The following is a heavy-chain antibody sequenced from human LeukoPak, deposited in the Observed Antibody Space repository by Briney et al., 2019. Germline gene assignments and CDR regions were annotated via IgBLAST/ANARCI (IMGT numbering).Heavy chain of an antibody. D-gene: IGHD2-2*01. J-gene: IGHJ4*02. V-gene: IGHV4-4*02. CDR2: IYHSGST. CDR3: ARGGYCSSTSCYVFDS. Sequence: SETLSLTCAVSGGSITSSNWWSWVRQPPGKGLEWIGEIYHSGSTNYNPSLKSRVTISVDKSKSQFSLELTSVTAADTALYYCARGGYCSSTSCYVFDSWGQGTLVTVSS. CDR1: GGSITSSNW.